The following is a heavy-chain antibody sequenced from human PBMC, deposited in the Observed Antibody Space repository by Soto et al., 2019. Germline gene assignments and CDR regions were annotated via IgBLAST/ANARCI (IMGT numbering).Heavy chain of an antibody. CDR1: GFTFKTHG. Sequence: QVQLVESGGGVVQPGRSLRLSCAASGFTFKTHGMHWVRQAPGEGLEWVAVIWYDGSYKYYADSVQGRFTISRDNYKNALYLQTNSAGVEDTAVYYCSRDHLRGGYDYDYWGQGTLVTVSS. CDR3: SRDHLRGGYDYDY. V-gene: IGHV3-33*01. J-gene: IGHJ4*02. CDR2: IWYDGSYK. D-gene: IGHD5-12*01.